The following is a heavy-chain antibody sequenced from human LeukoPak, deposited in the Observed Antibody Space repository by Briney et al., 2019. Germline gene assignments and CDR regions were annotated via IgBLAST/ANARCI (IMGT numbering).Heavy chain of an antibody. CDR1: GYTFTGYY. CDR2: MNPNSGNT. V-gene: IGHV1-8*02. Sequence: ASVKVSCKASGYTFTGYYMHWVRQAPGQGLEWMGWMNPNSGNTGYAQKFQGRVTMTRNTSISTAYMELSSLRSEDTAVYYCARVTDYDFWSGYYGGLDAFDIWGQGTMVTVSS. D-gene: IGHD3-3*01. J-gene: IGHJ3*02. CDR3: ARVTDYDFWSGYYGGLDAFDI.